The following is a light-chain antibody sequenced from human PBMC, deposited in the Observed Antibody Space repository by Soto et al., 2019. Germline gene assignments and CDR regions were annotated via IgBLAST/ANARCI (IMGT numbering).Light chain of an antibody. V-gene: IGLV1-47*01. Sequence: QSVLTQPPSASGTPGQRVTSSCSGSSSNIGSNYVYWYQQLPGTAPKLLIYRNNQRPSGVPDRFSGSKSGTSASLAISGLRSEDEADYYCAAWDDSLSGPEVFGTGTKVTVL. CDR2: RNN. CDR1: SSNIGSNY. J-gene: IGLJ1*01. CDR3: AAWDDSLSGPEV.